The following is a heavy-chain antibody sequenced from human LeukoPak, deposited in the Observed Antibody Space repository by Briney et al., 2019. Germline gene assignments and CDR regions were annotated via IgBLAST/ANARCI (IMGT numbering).Heavy chain of an antibody. D-gene: IGHD5-24*01. V-gene: IGHV3-30*02. Sequence: GGSLRLSXAASGFTFSSYGMHWVGQAPGKGLEWVAFIRYDGSNKYYADSVKGRFTISRDNSKNTLYLQMNSLRAEDTAVYYCAKYLRRLHPSYYMDVWGKGTTVTVSS. CDR3: AKYLRRLHPSYYMDV. CDR1: GFTFSSYG. J-gene: IGHJ6*03. CDR2: IRYDGSNK.